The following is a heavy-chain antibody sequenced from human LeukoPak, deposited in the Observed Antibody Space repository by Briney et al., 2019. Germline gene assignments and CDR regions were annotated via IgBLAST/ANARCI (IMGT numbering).Heavy chain of an antibody. D-gene: IGHD6-6*01. Sequence: GGSLRLSCAASGFTFSDYYMSWIRQAPGKGLEWVSYISSSGSTIYYADSVKGRFTISRDNAKNSLYLQMNSLRAEDTAVYYCARPIAARPTPVNWFDPWGQGTLVTVSS. CDR1: GFTFSDYY. V-gene: IGHV3-11*01. CDR2: ISSSGSTI. J-gene: IGHJ5*02. CDR3: ARPIAARPTPVNWFDP.